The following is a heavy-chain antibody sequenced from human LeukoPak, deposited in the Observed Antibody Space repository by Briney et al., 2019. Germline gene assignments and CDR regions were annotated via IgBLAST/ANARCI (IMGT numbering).Heavy chain of an antibody. J-gene: IGHJ3*02. V-gene: IGHV4-39*02. D-gene: IGHD3-9*01. CDR3: VRLLGGYFAGNTFDI. Sequence: SETLSLTCTVSGGSVSSRPHFWAWLRQTPGKCLEWIGTIYYTGSANYNPSLKSRVTMSVDTSKDHFSLNMSSVTATDTAVYFCVRLLGGYFAGNTFDIWGQGTVVSVSS. CDR1: GGSVSSRPHF. CDR2: IYYTGSA.